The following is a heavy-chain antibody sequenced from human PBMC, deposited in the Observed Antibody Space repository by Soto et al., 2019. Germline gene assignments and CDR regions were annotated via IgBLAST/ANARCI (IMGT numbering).Heavy chain of an antibody. D-gene: IGHD2-21*01. V-gene: IGHV1-2*02. Sequence: QVQLVQSGAEVKKPGASVKVSCKTSGYTFIGYYLNWVRQAPGQGLEWMGWVNPHTGGTHYAQKFDGRVTMTRDTSTYTAYMELSGLKFDDTATYFCARVMAYEKPLVPFDYWGQGTLVTVSS. CDR1: GYTFIGYY. CDR2: VNPHTGGT. J-gene: IGHJ4*02. CDR3: ARVMAYEKPLVPFDY.